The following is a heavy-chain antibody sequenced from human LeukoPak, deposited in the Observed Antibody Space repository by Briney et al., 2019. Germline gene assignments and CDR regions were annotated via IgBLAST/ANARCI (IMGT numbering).Heavy chain of an antibody. CDR3: ARDSPGTTASDY. V-gene: IGHV3-21*01. CDR2: ISSGGTNI. J-gene: IGHJ4*02. D-gene: IGHD1-1*01. Sequence: NPGGSLRLSCAASGFTFSSYTMNWVCQAPGKGLEWVSSISSGGTNIYHADSVKGRFTISRDNTKNSLYLQMNSLRAEDTAVYYCARDSPGTTASDYWGQGTLVTVSS. CDR1: GFTFSSYT.